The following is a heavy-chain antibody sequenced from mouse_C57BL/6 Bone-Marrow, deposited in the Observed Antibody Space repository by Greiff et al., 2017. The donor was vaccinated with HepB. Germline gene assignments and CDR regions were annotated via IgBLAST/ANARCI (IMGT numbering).Heavy chain of an antibody. J-gene: IGHJ1*03. CDR1: GFNIKNTY. Sequence: EVQLVESVAELVRPGASVKLSCTASGFNIKNTYMHWVKQRPEQGLEWIGRIDPANGNTKYAPKFQGKATITADPSSNTAYLQLSSLTSEDTDIYYCALIYYYGSRSSYWYFDVWGTGTTVTVSS. V-gene: IGHV14-3*01. D-gene: IGHD1-1*01. CDR2: IDPANGNT. CDR3: ALIYYYGSRSSYWYFDV.